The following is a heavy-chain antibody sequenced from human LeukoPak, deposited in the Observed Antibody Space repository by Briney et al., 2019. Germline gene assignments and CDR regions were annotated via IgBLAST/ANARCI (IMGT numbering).Heavy chain of an antibody. J-gene: IGHJ5*02. CDR3: AIGRFIAAAGDNWFDP. D-gene: IGHD6-13*01. CDR2: IIPIFGTA. Sequence: KISCKGSGYSFTSYWIGWVRQAPGQGLEWMGGIIPIFGTANYAQKFQGRVTITTDESTSTAYRELSSLRSEDTAVYYCAIGRFIAAAGDNWFDPWGQGTLVTVSS. CDR1: GYSFTSYW. V-gene: IGHV1-69*05.